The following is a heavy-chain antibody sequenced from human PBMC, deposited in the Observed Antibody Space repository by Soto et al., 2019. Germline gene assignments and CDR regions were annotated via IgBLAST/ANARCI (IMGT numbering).Heavy chain of an antibody. CDR1: GFTFSGSA. CDR3: TRPVDHNWFDP. CDR2: IRSKANSYAT. D-gene: IGHD2-15*01. J-gene: IGHJ5*02. V-gene: IGHV3-73*01. Sequence: HPGGSLRLSCAASGFTFSGSAMHWVRQASGKGLEWVGRIRSKANSYATAYAASVKGRFTISRDDSKNTAYLQMNSLKAEDTAVYYCTRPVDHNWFDPWGKGTLVTVSS.